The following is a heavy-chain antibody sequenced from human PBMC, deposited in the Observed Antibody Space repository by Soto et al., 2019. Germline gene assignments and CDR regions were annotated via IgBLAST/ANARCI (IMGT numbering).Heavy chain of an antibody. D-gene: IGHD3-10*01. J-gene: IGHJ6*02. CDR2: ISRSSTGI. Sequence: EVQLVESGGGLVQPGGSLRLSCAASGFIFSLDSMSWVRQAPGKGLEWVSYISRSSTGIHYADSVKGRFTISRDDATNSMHLQMNSLRDGDTAVYYCARAVTWGLDVWGQGTTVSISS. CDR3: ARAVTWGLDV. V-gene: IGHV3-48*02. CDR1: GFIFSLDS.